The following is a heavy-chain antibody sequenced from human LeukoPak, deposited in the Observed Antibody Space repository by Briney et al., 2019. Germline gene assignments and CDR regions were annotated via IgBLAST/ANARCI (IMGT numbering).Heavy chain of an antibody. J-gene: IGHJ6*03. V-gene: IGHV3-23*01. CDR2: ISGSGGST. CDR3: AKVVSYYYYYMDV. Sequence: PGGTLRLSCAASGFTFSSYGISWVRQAPGKGLEWVSAISGSGGSTYYADSVKGRFTISRDNSKNTLYLQMNSLRAEDTAVYYCAKVVSYYYYYMDVWGKGTTVTISS. D-gene: IGHD3-16*01. CDR1: GFTFSSYG.